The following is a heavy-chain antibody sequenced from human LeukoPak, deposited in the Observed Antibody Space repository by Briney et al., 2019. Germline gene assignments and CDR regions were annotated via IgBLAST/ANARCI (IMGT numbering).Heavy chain of an antibody. J-gene: IGHJ6*02. CDR3: ATAQYSSGLINIRYGMDV. V-gene: IGHV4-61*02. Sequence: SETLSLTCTVSGGSISSGSYYWSWIRQPAGKGLEWIGRIYTSGSTNYNPSLKSRVTISVDTSKNQFSLKLSSVTAADTAVYYCATAQYSSGLINIRYGMDVWGQGTTVTVSS. D-gene: IGHD6-19*01. CDR2: IYTSGST. CDR1: GGSISSGSYY.